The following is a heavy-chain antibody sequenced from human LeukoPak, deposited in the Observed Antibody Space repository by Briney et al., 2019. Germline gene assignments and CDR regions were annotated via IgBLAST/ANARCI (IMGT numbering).Heavy chain of an antibody. CDR3: AREGTYYYDSSGSNFDY. CDR2: ISAYNGNT. V-gene: IGHV1-18*01. J-gene: IGHJ4*02. D-gene: IGHD3-22*01. CDR1: GYTFTSCG. Sequence: GASVKVSCKASGYTFTSCGISWVRQAPGQGLEWMGWISAYNGNTNYAQKVQGRVTMTTDTSTSTAYMELRSLRSDDTAVYYCAREGTYYYDSSGSNFDYWGQGTLVTVSS.